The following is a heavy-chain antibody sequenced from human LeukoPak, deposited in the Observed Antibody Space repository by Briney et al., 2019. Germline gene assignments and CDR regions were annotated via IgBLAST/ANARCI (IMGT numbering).Heavy chain of an antibody. CDR1: GYTFTNYD. Sequence: ASVKVSCKASGYTFTNYDINWVRQATGQGLEWMGWMNPNSGNTGYAQKFQGRITITRNTSISTAYMELSSLGSEDTALYCCARSGGSGWYFGINSHYYYMDVWGKGTTVTVSS. J-gene: IGHJ6*03. CDR2: MNPNSGNT. D-gene: IGHD6-19*01. V-gene: IGHV1-8*03. CDR3: ARSGGSGWYFGINSHYYYMDV.